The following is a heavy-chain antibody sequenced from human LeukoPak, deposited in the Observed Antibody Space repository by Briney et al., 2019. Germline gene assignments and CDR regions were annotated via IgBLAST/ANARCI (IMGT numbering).Heavy chain of an antibody. D-gene: IGHD3-22*01. CDR1: GFTFNIYA. CDR3: ARDRPNYYHSSGHYYRRDGDF. V-gene: IGHV3-23*01. CDR2: ITSRDGTT. J-gene: IGHJ4*02. Sequence: GGSLRLSCAASGFTFNIYAMSWVRQAPGKGLEWVSSITSRDGTTFYTDSVKGRFTISRDNSKNTLYLQLNSLRAEDTAVYYCARDRPNYYHSSGHYYRRDGDFWGQGTLVTVSS.